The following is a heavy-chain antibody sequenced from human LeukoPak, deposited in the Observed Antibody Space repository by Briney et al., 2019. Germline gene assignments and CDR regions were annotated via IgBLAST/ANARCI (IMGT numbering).Heavy chain of an antibody. Sequence: GGSLRLSCATSAFTFSSYWMHWVRQAPGKGLVWVSRINSDGSSRSYADYVKGRFTISRDDAKNTLYLQMSSLSVDDTAIYYCTRGSPGYSSSWLDFWGQGILVNVSS. CDR3: TRGSPGYSSSWLDF. J-gene: IGHJ4*02. CDR1: AFTFSSYW. V-gene: IGHV3-74*01. D-gene: IGHD6-13*01. CDR2: INSDGSSR.